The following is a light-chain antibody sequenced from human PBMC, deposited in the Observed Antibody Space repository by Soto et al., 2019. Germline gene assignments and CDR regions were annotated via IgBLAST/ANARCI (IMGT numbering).Light chain of an antibody. CDR2: DVS. CDR3: SSYTSSSTV. CDR1: SGDVGGYNY. Sequence: QSALTQPASVSGSPGQSIAISCTGTSGDVGGYNYVSWYQQHPGKAPKLMIYDVSNRPSGVSNRFSGSKSGNTASLTISGIQAEDEADYYCSSYTSSSTVFGGGTKVTVL. V-gene: IGLV2-14*01. J-gene: IGLJ2*01.